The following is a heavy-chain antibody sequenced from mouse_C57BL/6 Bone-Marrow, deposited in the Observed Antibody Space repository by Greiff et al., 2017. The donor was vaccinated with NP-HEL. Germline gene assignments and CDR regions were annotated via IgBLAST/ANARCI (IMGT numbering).Heavy chain of an antibody. J-gene: IGHJ3*01. CDR1: GYAFSSSW. CDR3: ARPYYYGSPFAY. CDR2: IYPGDGDT. Sequence: QVQLQQSGPELVKPGASVKISCKASGYAFSSSWMNWVKQRPGKGLEWIGRIYPGDGDTNYNGKFKGKATLTVDKSSSTAYMQLSSLTSEDSAVYYCARPYYYGSPFAYWGQGTLVTVSA. V-gene: IGHV1-82*01. D-gene: IGHD1-1*01.